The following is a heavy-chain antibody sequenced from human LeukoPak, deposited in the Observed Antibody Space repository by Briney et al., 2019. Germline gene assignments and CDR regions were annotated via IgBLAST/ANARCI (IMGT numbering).Heavy chain of an antibody. D-gene: IGHD1-26*01. V-gene: IGHV1-46*01. CDR1: GYTFTSYY. CDR3: ARDNSVGDIAWWFGP. J-gene: IGHJ5*02. Sequence: ASVKVSCKASGYTFTSYYMHWVRQAPGQGLEWMGIINPSGGSTSYAQKFQGRITLTRDMSATTDYMELSSLTSEDTAVYYCARDNSVGDIAWWFGPWGQGTLVTVSS. CDR2: INPSGGST.